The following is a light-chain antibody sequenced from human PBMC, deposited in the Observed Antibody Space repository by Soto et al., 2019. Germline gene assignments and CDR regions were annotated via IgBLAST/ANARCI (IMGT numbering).Light chain of an antibody. CDR1: QSISSNY. V-gene: IGKV3-11*01. CDR3: QQRSNWPPIT. J-gene: IGKJ5*01. Sequence: EIVLTQSPGTLSLSPGERATLSCRASQSISSNYLAWYQQKPGQAPRLLIYDASNRAIGIPARFSGSGSGTDFILTISSLEPEDFAVYYCQQRSNWPPITFGQGTRLEIK. CDR2: DAS.